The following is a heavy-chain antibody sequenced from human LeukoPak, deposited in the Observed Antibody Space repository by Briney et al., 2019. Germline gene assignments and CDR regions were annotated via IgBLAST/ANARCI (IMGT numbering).Heavy chain of an antibody. CDR2: ISGSADST. CDR1: GFTPSTYA. CDR3: AKGVEGGYGSGSYWGYFDY. V-gene: IGHV3-23*01. D-gene: IGHD3-10*01. Sequence: GGSLRLSCAASGFTPSTYAMSWVRHAPEKGLEWGSAISGSADSTYHTDSLKGRLTISTDKSKNTLYLQVNSLGAEETAMYYCAKGVEGGYGSGSYWGYFDYWGQGTLVTVSS. J-gene: IGHJ4*02.